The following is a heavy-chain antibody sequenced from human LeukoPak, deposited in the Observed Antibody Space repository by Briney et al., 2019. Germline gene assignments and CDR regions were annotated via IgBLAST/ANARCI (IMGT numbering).Heavy chain of an antibody. CDR2: ISRSGTNI. J-gene: IGHJ4*02. Sequence: GSLRLSCAASGFTFSSYSLNWVRQTPGKGLEWVSSISRSGTNIYYADSVKGRFTISRDNAKNSLYLQMNSLRAEDTAFYYCAREWFGDLWGQGTLVTVSS. D-gene: IGHD3-10*01. CDR3: AREWFGDL. CDR1: GFTFSSYS. V-gene: IGHV3-21*06.